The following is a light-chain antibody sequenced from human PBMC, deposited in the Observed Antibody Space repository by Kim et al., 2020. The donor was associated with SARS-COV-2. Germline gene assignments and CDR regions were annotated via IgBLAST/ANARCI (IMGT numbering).Light chain of an antibody. V-gene: IGLV3-19*01. Sequence: SSELTQDPTRARKMGRTDRSTSEGDRIRTYYANWYQQKPRQAPVLVIYGKNNRPSGIPDRFSGSNSGNTASLTITGAQAEDEADYYCKSRDTGHYHLGVF. CDR2: GKN. CDR3: KSRDTGHYHLGV. CDR1: RIRTYY. J-gene: IGLJ3*02.